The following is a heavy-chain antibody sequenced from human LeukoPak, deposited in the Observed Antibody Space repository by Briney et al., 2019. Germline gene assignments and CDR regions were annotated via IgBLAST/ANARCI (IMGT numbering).Heavy chain of an antibody. V-gene: IGHV4-59*08. D-gene: IGHD4-17*01. J-gene: IGHJ2*01. CDR1: GASISSYY. Sequence: SETLSLTCTVSGASISSYYWSWVRQPPRKGLEWIGFIYYSGSTDYNPSLKSRVTISVDTSKNQFSLKLSSVPAADTAVYYCARIKNTVTTVYFDLWGRGTLVTVSS. CDR3: ARIKNTVTTVYFDL. CDR2: IYYSGST.